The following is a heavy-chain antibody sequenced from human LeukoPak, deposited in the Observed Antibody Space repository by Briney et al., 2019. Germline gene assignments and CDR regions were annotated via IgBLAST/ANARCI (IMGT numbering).Heavy chain of an antibody. CDR1: GGSIDSSSYC. D-gene: IGHD3-10*01. V-gene: IGHV4-39*02. CDR2: IFRTGST. J-gene: IGHJ5*01. Sequence: PSETLSFTCAVSGGSIDSSSYCWGWIRQPPGKGLEWIGSIFRTGSTYYSASLKSRVSISVDTSKNHIALKLTSVTASDTAVYFCARRVGFYGSGSLNYFDPWGQGILVSVS. CDR3: ARRVGFYGSGSLNYFDP.